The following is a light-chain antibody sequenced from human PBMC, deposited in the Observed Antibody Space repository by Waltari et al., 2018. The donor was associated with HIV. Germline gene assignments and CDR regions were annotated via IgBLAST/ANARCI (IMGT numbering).Light chain of an antibody. Sequence: QSVLTQPPSASGTPGQRVTISCSGSSSNIGRNYVYGYQQLPGTAPKLLIYTNTQRPSGFPDRFSGSNSGTSSSLAISGLRSEDEADYYCAAWNDRLSGYVFGTGTKVTV. CDR3: AAWNDRLSGYV. J-gene: IGLJ1*01. V-gene: IGLV1-47*01. CDR2: TNT. CDR1: SSNIGRNY.